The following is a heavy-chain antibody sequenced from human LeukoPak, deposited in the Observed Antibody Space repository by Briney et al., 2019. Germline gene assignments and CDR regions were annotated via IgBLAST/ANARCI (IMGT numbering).Heavy chain of an antibody. CDR3: ASRCSSTSCYRGIDY. CDR2: INHSGST. Sequence: SETLSLTCAVSGGSISSGGYSWSWIRQPPGKGLEWIGEINHSGSTNYNPSLKSRVTISVDTSKNQFSLKLSSVTAADTAVYYCASRCSSTSCYRGIDYWGQGTLVTVSS. V-gene: IGHV4-34*01. D-gene: IGHD2-2*02. J-gene: IGHJ4*02. CDR1: GGSISSGGYS.